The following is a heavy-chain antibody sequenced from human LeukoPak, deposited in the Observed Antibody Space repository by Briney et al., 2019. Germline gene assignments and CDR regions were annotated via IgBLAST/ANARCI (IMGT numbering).Heavy chain of an antibody. V-gene: IGHV3-30*14. Sequence: GGSLRLSCAASRFIFSSYAMHWVRQAPGKGLEWVAVLSCDGSDKYYADSVKGRFTISRDNSKNTLYLLMNSLRAEDTAVYYCAREQWLDYWGQGTLVTVSS. CDR2: LSCDGSDK. CDR3: AREQWLDY. CDR1: RFIFSSYA. D-gene: IGHD6-19*01. J-gene: IGHJ4*02.